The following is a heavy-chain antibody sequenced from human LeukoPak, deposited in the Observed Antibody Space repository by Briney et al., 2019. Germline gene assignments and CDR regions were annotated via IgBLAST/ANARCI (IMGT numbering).Heavy chain of an antibody. J-gene: IGHJ4*02. CDR1: GGSISSSSYY. V-gene: IGHV4-61*05. Sequence: SETLSLTCTVSGGSISSSSYYWGWIRRPPGKGLEWIGYIYYSGSTNYNPSLKSRVTISVDTSKNQFSLKLSSVTAADTAVYYCARGYYYDSSGYNFDYWGQGTLVTVSS. CDR3: ARGYYYDSSGYNFDY. CDR2: IYYSGST. D-gene: IGHD3-22*01.